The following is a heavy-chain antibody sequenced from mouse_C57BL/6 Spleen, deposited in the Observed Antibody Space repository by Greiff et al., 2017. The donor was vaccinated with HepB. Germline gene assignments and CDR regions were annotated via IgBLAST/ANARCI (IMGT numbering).Heavy chain of an antibody. V-gene: IGHV1-26*01. CDR2: INPNNGGT. CDR3: ARQEINWAWFAY. J-gene: IGHJ3*01. Sequence: VQLQQSGPELVKPGASVKISCKASGYTFTDYYMNWVKQSHGKSLEWIGDINPNNGGTSYNQKFKGKATLTVDKSSSTAYMELRSLTSEDSAVYYCARQEINWAWFAYWGQGTLVTVSA. D-gene: IGHD4-1*01. CDR1: GYTFTDYY.